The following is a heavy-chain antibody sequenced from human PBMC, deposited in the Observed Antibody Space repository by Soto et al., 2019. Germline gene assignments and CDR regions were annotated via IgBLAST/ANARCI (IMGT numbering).Heavy chain of an antibody. CDR1: GCTFSNAW. V-gene: IGHV3-15*01. CDR3: TTEYYDFWSGYAPHYYGMDV. D-gene: IGHD3-3*01. Sequence: GSLGLSCAGSGCTFSNAWMSRVRQAPGKGLEWVGRIKSKTDGGTTDYAAPEKGRFTISRDDSKNTLYLQMNSLKTEDTAVYYCTTEYYDFWSGYAPHYYGMDVWGQGTTVTVSS. CDR2: IKSKTDGGTT. J-gene: IGHJ6*02.